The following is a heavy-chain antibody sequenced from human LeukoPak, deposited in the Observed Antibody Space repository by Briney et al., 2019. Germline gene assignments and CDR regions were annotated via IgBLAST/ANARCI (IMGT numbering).Heavy chain of an antibody. CDR1: GGSISSYY. Sequence: SETLSLTCTVSGGSISSYYWSWIRQPPGKGLEWIGYIYYSGSTNYNPSLKSRVTISVDTSKNQFSLKLSSVTAADTAVYYCARRGEGYSYGYYYYGMDVWGQGTTVTVSS. J-gene: IGHJ6*02. CDR2: IYYSGST. D-gene: IGHD5-18*01. CDR3: ARRGEGYSYGYYYYGMDV. V-gene: IGHV4-59*01.